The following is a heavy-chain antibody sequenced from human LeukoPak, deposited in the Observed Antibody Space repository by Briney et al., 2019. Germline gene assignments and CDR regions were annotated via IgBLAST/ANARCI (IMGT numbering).Heavy chain of an antibody. CDR1: GFTFSSYG. V-gene: IGHV3-30*18. CDR2: ISYDGSNK. CDR3: AKPSGGSSWSLRPYSYYGMDV. J-gene: IGHJ6*04. Sequence: PGRSLRLSCAASGFTFSSYGMHWVRQAPGKGLEGVAVISYDGSNKYYAESVKGRFTISRDNSKNTLYLQMKSLRAEDTAVYYCAKPSGGSSWSLRPYSYYGMDVWGKGTTVTVSS. D-gene: IGHD6-13*01.